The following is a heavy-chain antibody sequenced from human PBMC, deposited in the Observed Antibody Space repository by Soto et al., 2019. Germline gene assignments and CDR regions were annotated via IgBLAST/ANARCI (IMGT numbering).Heavy chain of an antibody. CDR2: IYYSGST. CDR1: GGSISSYY. J-gene: IGHJ5*02. CDR3: ARYSGYYPDKWFDP. V-gene: IGHV4-59*01. D-gene: IGHD3-22*01. Sequence: LSLTCTVSGGSISSYYRSWIRQPPGKGLEWIGYIYYSGSTNYNPSLESRVTISVDTSKNQFSLKLSSVTAADTAVYYCARYSGYYPDKWFDPWGQGTLVTVSS.